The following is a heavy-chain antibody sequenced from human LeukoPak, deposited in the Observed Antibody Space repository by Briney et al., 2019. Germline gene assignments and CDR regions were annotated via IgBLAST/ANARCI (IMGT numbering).Heavy chain of an antibody. J-gene: IGHJ4*02. CDR2: IWYDGSNK. CDR1: GFTFSSYG. CDR3: ARDLGYCSGGSCYPRGFDY. V-gene: IGHV3-33*08. D-gene: IGHD2-15*01. Sequence: GGSLRLSCAASGFTFSSYGMHWVRQAPGKGLEWVAVIWYDGSNKYYADSVKGRFTISKDNSKNTLYLQMNSLRAEDTAVYYCARDLGYCSGGSCYPRGFDYWGQGTLVTVSS.